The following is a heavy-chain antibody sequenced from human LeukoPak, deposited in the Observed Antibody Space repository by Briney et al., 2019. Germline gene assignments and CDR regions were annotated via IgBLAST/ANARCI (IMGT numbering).Heavy chain of an antibody. Sequence: GGSLRLSCAVSGFTFSSYAMIWVRQAPGKGLEWVSYISGSGDSTYDADSVKGRVTISRDNSKNTLYLQMNNLRAEDTAIYYFAKEKAPWYPFDCWGQGTLVTVSS. CDR2: ISGSGDST. CDR3: AKEKAPWYPFDC. J-gene: IGHJ4*02. V-gene: IGHV3-23*01. CDR1: GFTFSSYA. D-gene: IGHD6-13*01.